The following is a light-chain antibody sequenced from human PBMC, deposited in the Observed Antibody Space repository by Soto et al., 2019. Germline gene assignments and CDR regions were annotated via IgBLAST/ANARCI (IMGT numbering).Light chain of an antibody. J-gene: IGLJ1*01. Sequence: QSVLTQPPSVSGPPGQRVTISCSGSSSNIGTNSVNWYQEVPGTAPKLIIYSNDMRASGVHDRFSGSKSGTAASPDISGPQSEDEAEYDCAAWDDSLDGSYVFGTGTKVTVL. CDR3: AAWDDSLDGSYV. CDR2: SND. V-gene: IGLV1-44*01. CDR1: SSNIGTNS.